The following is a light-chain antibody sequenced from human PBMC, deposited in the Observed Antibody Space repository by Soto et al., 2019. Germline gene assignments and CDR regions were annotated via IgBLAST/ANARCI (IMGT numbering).Light chain of an antibody. V-gene: IGLV2-14*01. CDR1: SSDVGGYNY. CDR3: SSYTSSSTLV. CDR2: EVS. J-gene: IGLJ2*01. Sequence: QPVLTQSASVSGSPGQSITISCTGSSSDVGGYNYVSWYQQHPGKAPKLMIYEVSNRPSGISNRFSGSKSGNTASLTLSGLQAEDEADYYCSSYTSSSTLVFGGGTKLTVL.